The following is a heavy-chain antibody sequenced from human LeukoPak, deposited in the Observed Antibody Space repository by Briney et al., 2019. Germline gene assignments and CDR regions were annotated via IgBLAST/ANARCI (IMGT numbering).Heavy chain of an antibody. CDR2: INHSGVV. Sequence: SETLSLTCAVYGGSFSVYYRRWIRQPPGKGLEWIGEINHSGVVNYNPSLKSRVTISADTSKNQFSLKLSSVTAADTAVYYCAFDSSGSGYWGQGTLVTVSS. J-gene: IGHJ4*02. CDR1: GGSFSVYY. CDR3: AFDSSGSGY. D-gene: IGHD2-15*01. V-gene: IGHV4-34*01.